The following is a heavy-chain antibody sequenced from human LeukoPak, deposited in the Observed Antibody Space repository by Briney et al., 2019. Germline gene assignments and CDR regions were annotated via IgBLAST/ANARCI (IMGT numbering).Heavy chain of an antibody. CDR3: ARDKVIASAGTPNWFDP. Sequence: GASVKVSCKASGYTFTNYGISWVGQAPGQGLEWMGWISAYDGNTNYLQKFQGRVTMTTDTATSTAYMELRSLRSDDTAVYYCARDKVIASAGTPNWFDPWGQGTLVTVSS. D-gene: IGHD6-13*01. CDR2: ISAYDGNT. CDR1: GYTFTNYG. V-gene: IGHV1-18*01. J-gene: IGHJ5*02.